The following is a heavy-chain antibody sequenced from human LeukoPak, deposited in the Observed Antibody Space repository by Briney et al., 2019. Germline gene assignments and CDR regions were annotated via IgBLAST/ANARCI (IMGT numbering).Heavy chain of an antibody. D-gene: IGHD1-20*01. CDR1: GGSISGSY. Sequence: PSETLSLTCTVSGGSISGSYWSWIRQPPGKGLEYIGQIHYSGSPNYNPSLESRITISVDSSKNQFSLKVRSVTAADTAVYYCEEFGVNFNLEVWGQGTTVTVSS. V-gene: IGHV4-59*01. J-gene: IGHJ6*02. CDR3: EEFGVNFNLEV. CDR2: IHYSGSP.